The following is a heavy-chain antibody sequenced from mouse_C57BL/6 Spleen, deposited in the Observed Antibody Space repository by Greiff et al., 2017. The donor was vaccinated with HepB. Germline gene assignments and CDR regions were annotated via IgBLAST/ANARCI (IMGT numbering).Heavy chain of an antibody. Sequence: EVQLQQSGPELVKPGASVKIPCKASGYTFTDYNMDWVKQSHGKSLEWIGDINPNNGGTIYNQKFKGKATLTVDKSSSTAYMELRSLTSEDTAVYYCARYEVLRQGYYAMDYWGQGTSVTVSS. V-gene: IGHV1-18*01. CDR3: ARYEVLRQGYYAMDY. CDR2: INPNNGGT. J-gene: IGHJ4*01. D-gene: IGHD1-1*01. CDR1: GYTFTDYN.